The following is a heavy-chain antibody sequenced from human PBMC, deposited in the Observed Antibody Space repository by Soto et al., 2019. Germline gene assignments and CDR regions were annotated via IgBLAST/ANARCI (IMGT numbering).Heavy chain of an antibody. V-gene: IGHV4-39*01. J-gene: IGHJ4*02. D-gene: IGHD3-22*01. CDR2: FYYSGST. CDR3: ARSIRYYSDSSGYPDY. Sequence: SETLSLTCTVSGGSISSSSYYWDWIRQPPGKGLEWIGSFYYSGSTYYNPSLKSRVTISVDTSKNQFSLKLSSVTAADTAVYYCARSIRYYSDSSGYPDYWGQGTLVTV. CDR1: GGSISSSSYY.